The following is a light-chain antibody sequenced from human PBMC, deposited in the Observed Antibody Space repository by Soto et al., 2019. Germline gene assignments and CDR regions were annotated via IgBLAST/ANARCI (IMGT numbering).Light chain of an antibody. Sequence: QSVLTQPPSVSAAPGQKVTISCSGSSSNIGNNYVSWYQQLPGTAPKLLIYENNKRPSGIPDRFSGSKSGTSATLGITGLQTGDEADYYCGTWDSSHVVFGGGTKLTV. CDR1: SSNIGNNY. J-gene: IGLJ2*01. CDR3: GTWDSSHVV. CDR2: ENN. V-gene: IGLV1-51*02.